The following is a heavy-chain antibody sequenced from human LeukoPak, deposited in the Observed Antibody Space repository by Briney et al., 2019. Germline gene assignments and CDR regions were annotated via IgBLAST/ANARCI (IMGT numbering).Heavy chain of an antibody. D-gene: IGHD6-13*01. CDR3: ARRGGYSSNWYEY. J-gene: IGHJ5*01. CDR2: IYYSGST. Sequence: SETLSLTCTVSGGSISSYFWSWIRQPPGKGLEWIGYIYYSGSTNYNPSLKSRVTISVDTSKNQVSLKLSSVTAADTAVYYCARRGGYSSNWYEYWGQGTLVTVSS. V-gene: IGHV4-59*01. CDR1: GGSISSYF.